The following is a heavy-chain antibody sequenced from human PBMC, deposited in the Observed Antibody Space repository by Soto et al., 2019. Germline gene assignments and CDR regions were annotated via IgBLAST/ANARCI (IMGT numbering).Heavy chain of an antibody. CDR3: AKDARDTGGNSGIDY. CDR2: IIGSGAIT. CDR1: EFTFNSSA. D-gene: IGHD2-21*02. V-gene: IGHV3-23*01. Sequence: GGSLRLSCVASEFTFNSSAMSWVRRAPGMGLEWVSSIIGSGAITYYADSVKGRFTISRDNSKSTLYLQMNSLRVEDTALYYCAKDARDTGGNSGIDYWGQGTLVTVSS. J-gene: IGHJ4*02.